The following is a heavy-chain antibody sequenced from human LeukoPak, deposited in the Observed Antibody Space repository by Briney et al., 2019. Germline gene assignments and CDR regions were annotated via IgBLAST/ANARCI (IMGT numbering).Heavy chain of an antibody. J-gene: IGHJ5*02. Sequence: ASVKVSCKASGGTFSSYAISWVRQAPGQGLEWMGGIIPIFGTSNYAQKFQGRVTITADESTSTAYMELSSLRSEDTAVYYCATDQNYDFWSGYYNWFDPWGQGTLVTVSS. CDR1: GGTFSSYA. CDR2: IIPIFGTS. CDR3: ATDQNYDFWSGYYNWFDP. V-gene: IGHV1-69*13. D-gene: IGHD3-3*01.